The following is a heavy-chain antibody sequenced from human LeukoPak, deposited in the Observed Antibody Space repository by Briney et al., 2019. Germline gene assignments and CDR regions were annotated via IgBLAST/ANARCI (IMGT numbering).Heavy chain of an antibody. CDR1: GFTVSSNY. CDR3: ARDSVATITNPTAQPTD. CDR2: IYSGGST. J-gene: IGHJ4*02. Sequence: PGGSLRLSCAASGFTVSSNYMSWVRQAPGKGLEWVSVIYSGGSTYYADSVKGRFTISRDNSKNTLYLQMNSLRAEDTAVYYCARDSVATITNPTAQPTDWGQGTLVTVSS. V-gene: IGHV3-66*01. D-gene: IGHD5-24*01.